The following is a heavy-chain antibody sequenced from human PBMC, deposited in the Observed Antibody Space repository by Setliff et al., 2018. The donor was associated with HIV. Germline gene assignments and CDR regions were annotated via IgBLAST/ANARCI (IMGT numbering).Heavy chain of an antibody. J-gene: IGHJ3*02. CDR2: ITPRGAT. V-gene: IGHV4-34*01. CDR3: ARGQGCGGGCHYAFEM. Sequence: SETLSLTCAVYGGSVSGHYWGWFRQPPGRGLEWIGEITPRGATNYLPSLKSRVTISVDMSKNQFSLNLNSVTAADTAVYYCARGQGCGGGCHYAFEMWGQGTMVTVSS. D-gene: IGHD2-21*02. CDR1: GGSVSGHY.